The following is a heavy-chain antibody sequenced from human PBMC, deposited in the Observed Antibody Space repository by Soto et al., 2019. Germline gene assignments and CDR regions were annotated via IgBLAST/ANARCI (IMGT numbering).Heavy chain of an antibody. CDR3: ARVRHYDILTGYWVDYYYMDV. CDR2: INAGNGNT. Sequence: GASVKVSCKASGYTFTSYAMHWVRQAPGQRLEWMGWINAGNGNTKYSQKFQGRVTITRDTSASTAYMELSSLRSEDTAVYYCARVRHYDILTGYWVDYYYMDVWGEGTTVTVSS. J-gene: IGHJ6*03. D-gene: IGHD3-9*01. CDR1: GYTFTSYA. V-gene: IGHV1-3*01.